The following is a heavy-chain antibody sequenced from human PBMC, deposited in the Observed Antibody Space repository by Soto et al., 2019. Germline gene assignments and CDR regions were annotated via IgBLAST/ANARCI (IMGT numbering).Heavy chain of an antibody. J-gene: IGHJ3*02. Sequence: QVQLQESGPGLVKPSETLSLICTVSGGSIRNYCWTWIRQPAGKGLEWFGRIYSSGNTVYNASLRSRVTMSIDMSKNHFCLTRRSMTSADTAVYYCVRDVESPGISGAWGAFDIWGHGTVVTVSS. CDR3: VRDVESPGISGAWGAFDI. CDR1: GGSIRNYC. CDR2: IYSSGNT. D-gene: IGHD1-20*01. V-gene: IGHV4-4*07.